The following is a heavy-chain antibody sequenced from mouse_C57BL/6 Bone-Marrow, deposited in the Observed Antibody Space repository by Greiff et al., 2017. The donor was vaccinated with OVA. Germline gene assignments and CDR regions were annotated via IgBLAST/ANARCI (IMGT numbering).Heavy chain of an antibody. Sequence: ESGPGLVKPSQSLSLTCSVTGYSITSGYYWNWIRQFPGNKLEWMGYISYDGSNNYNPSLKNRISITRDTSKNQFFLKLNSVTTEDTATYYCARNDYGNYVGYFDYWGQGTTLTVSS. CDR3: ARNDYGNYVGYFDY. CDR2: ISYDGSN. J-gene: IGHJ2*01. CDR1: GYSITSGYY. V-gene: IGHV3-6*01. D-gene: IGHD2-1*01.